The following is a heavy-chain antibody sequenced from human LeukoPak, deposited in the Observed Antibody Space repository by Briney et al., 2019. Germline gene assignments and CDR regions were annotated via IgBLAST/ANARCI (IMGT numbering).Heavy chain of an antibody. CDR2: IYHSGST. D-gene: IGHD6-13*01. CDR3: ARSSSRWRDFDY. CDR1: GGSISSSNW. Sequence: SETLSLTCAVSGGSISSSNWWSWVRQPPGKGLEWIGEIYHSGSTNYNPSLKSRVTISVDKSKNQFSLRLSSVTAADTAVYYCARSSSRWRDFDYWGQGTLVTVPS. V-gene: IGHV4-4*02. J-gene: IGHJ4*02.